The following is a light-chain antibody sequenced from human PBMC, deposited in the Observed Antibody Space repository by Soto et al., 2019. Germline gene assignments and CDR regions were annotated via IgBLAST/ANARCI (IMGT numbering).Light chain of an antibody. CDR1: SSDVGGYNY. CDR3: SSYTSSSPYV. V-gene: IGLV2-14*01. CDR2: EVS. Sequence: QSALTQPASVSGSPGQPITISRTGTSSDVGGYNYVSWYQQHPGKAPKLMIYEVSNRPSGVSNRFSGSKSGNTASLTISGLQAEDEADYYCSSYTSSSPYVFGTGTKVTVL. J-gene: IGLJ1*01.